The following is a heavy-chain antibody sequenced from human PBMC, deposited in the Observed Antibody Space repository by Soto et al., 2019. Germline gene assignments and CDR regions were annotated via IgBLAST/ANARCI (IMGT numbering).Heavy chain of an antibody. CDR3: VISSACTNGVCNPGGSYYYGMDV. CDR2: ISSNGGST. V-gene: IGHV3-64D*08. CDR1: GFTFSSYA. J-gene: IGHJ6*02. D-gene: IGHD2-8*01. Sequence: GGSLRLSCSASGFTFSSYAMHWVRQAPGKGLEYVSAISSNGGSTYYADSVKGRFTISRDNSKNTLYIQMSSLRAEDTAVYYCVISSACTNGVCNPGGSYYYGMDVWGQGTTVTVSS.